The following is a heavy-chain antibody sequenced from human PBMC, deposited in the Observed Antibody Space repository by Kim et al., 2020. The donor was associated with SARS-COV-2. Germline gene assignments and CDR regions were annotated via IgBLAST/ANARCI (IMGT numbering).Heavy chain of an antibody. D-gene: IGHD3-16*02. Sequence: SETLSLTCTVSGGSISSYYWSWIRQPPGKGLEWIGYIYYSGSTNYNPSLKSRVTISVDTSKNQFSLKLSSVTAADTAVYYCARGDPIMITFGGVIALDAFDIWGQGTMVTVSS. CDR2: IYYSGST. CDR1: GGSISSYY. V-gene: IGHV4-59*13. CDR3: ARGDPIMITFGGVIALDAFDI. J-gene: IGHJ3*02.